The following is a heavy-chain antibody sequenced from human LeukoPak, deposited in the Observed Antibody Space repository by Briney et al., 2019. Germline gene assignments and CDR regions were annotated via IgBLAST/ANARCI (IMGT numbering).Heavy chain of an antibody. J-gene: IGHJ4*02. CDR1: GGSISSSAYY. CDR2: IYYSGTT. V-gene: IGHV4-31*03. CDR3: ARDNMAINRYFDY. Sequence: SQTLSLTCTVSGGSISSSAYYWRWIRQYPGKGLEWIGYIYYSGTTYYNPSLTSRLTISIDTSKNQFSLKLSSVTAADTAVYYCARDNMAINRYFDYWGQGTLVTVSS. D-gene: IGHD5-24*01.